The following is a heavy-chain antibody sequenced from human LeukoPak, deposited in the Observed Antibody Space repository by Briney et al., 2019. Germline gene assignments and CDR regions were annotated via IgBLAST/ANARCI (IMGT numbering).Heavy chain of an antibody. CDR1: GFTLDTYA. Sequence: PGGSLRLSCVASGFTLDTYAMSWVRQFPGKGLEWISTIAGNGYPFVVDSLKGRFTISRDNAKSSLYLQMNSLRAEDTAVYYCATDRDSSTSWLFHYWGQGTLVTVSS. CDR3: ATDRDSSTSWLFHY. J-gene: IGHJ4*02. CDR2: IAGNGYP. D-gene: IGHD6-13*01. V-gene: IGHV3-23*01.